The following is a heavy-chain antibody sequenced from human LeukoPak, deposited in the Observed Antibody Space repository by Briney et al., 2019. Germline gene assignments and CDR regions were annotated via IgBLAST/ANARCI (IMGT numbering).Heavy chain of an antibody. Sequence: GGSLRLSCAASGFTFSSYWMHWVRQVPGKGLVWVSRINTDGTNTTYAHSVKGRFTMSRDNAKSRLYLQMNSLRAEDTAVYYCARGYSGTYRVDYWGQGTLVTVSS. CDR1: GFTFSSYW. J-gene: IGHJ4*02. CDR2: INTDGTNT. CDR3: ARGYSGTYRVDY. D-gene: IGHD1-26*01. V-gene: IGHV3-74*01.